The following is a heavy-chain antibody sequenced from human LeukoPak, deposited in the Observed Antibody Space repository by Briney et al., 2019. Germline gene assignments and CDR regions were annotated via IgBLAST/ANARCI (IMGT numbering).Heavy chain of an antibody. J-gene: IGHJ4*02. CDR3: AGRSKILDYFDY. V-gene: IGHV1-69*04. D-gene: IGHD6-13*01. CDR2: IIPILGIA. CDR1: GGTFSSYA. Sequence: AASVKVSCKASGGTFSSYAISWVRQAPGQGLEWMGRIIPILGIANYAQKFQGRVTITADKSTSTAYMELSSLRSEDTAVYYCAGRSKILDYFDYWGQGTLVTVSS.